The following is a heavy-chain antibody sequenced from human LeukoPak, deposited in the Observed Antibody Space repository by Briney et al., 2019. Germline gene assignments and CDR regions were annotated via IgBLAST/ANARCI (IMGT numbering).Heavy chain of an antibody. Sequence: SETLSLTCTVSGGSIRSDGYYWGWIRQHPEKGLEWLGHIYSSGSTYYNPSLKSRVTISVDPSKNQFSLNLTAVTAADTAVYYCARKSRGYDFPWFDPWGQGILGTVSS. V-gene: IGHV4-31*03. D-gene: IGHD5-12*01. J-gene: IGHJ5*02. CDR3: ARKSRGYDFPWFDP. CDR2: IYSSGST. CDR1: GGSIRSDGYY.